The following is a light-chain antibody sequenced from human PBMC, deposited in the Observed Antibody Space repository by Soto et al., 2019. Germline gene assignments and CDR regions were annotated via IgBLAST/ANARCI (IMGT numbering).Light chain of an antibody. J-gene: IGLJ2*01. CDR3: TSYSSGSSLVI. CDR1: SSDVGDYNY. Sequence: QSVLTQPASVSGSPGQSITISCTGTSSDVGDYNYVSWYRQHPGNAPKLIIYEVTNRPSGISNRFSGSKSGNTASLTISGLQADDESYYYCTSYSSGSSLVIFGGGTK. V-gene: IGLV2-14*01. CDR2: EVT.